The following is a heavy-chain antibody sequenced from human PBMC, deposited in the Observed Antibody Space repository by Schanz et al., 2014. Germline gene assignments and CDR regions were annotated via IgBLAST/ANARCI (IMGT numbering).Heavy chain of an antibody. Sequence: EADLVESRGGLIQRGESLRLSCSASGFSFSSYSMNWVRQAPGKGLEWLSYISSSGTTIYYADSVKGRFTISRDNAKNSLFLQMNSLRVEDTAVYYCARLPVGYGSGIWDVWGQGTSVTVSS. V-gene: IGHV3-48*01. CDR2: ISSSGTTI. J-gene: IGHJ6*02. CDR1: GFSFSSYS. D-gene: IGHD3-10*01. CDR3: ARLPVGYGSGIWDV.